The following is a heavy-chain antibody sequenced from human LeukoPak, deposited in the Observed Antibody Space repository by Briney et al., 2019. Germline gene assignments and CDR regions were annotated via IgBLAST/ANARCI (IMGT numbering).Heavy chain of an antibody. Sequence: GGSLRLSCAASGFTFSSYAMHWVRQAPGKGLEWVAVISYDGSNKYYADSVKGRFTISRDNAKNSLSLQMKSLRAEDTAVYYCARSTTTYYYDTSSHYWGQGTPVTVSS. CDR3: ARSTTTYYYDTSSHY. CDR1: GFTFSSYA. V-gene: IGHV3-30-3*01. J-gene: IGHJ4*02. D-gene: IGHD3-22*01. CDR2: ISYDGSNK.